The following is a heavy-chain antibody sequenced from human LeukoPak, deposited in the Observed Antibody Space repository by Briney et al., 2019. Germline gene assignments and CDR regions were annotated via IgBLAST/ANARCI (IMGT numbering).Heavy chain of an antibody. J-gene: IGHJ4*02. CDR1: GFTFSSYA. CDR3: ARGGGRHVEY. V-gene: IGHV3-7*05. D-gene: IGHD3-16*01. CDR2: IKEDGSEK. Sequence: GGSLRLSCAASGFTFSSYAMHWVRQAPGKGLEWVANIKEDGSEKNYVDSVRGRFTTSRDNAKNSLYLQMNSLRAEDTAVYFCARGGGRHVEYWGQGTLVTVSS.